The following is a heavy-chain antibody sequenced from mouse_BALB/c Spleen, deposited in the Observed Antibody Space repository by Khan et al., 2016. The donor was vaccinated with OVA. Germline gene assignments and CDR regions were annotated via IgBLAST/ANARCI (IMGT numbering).Heavy chain of an antibody. CDR1: GYTFTTYT. Sequence: QVQLKQSGAELARPGASVKMSCKASGYTFTTYTIHWVKQRPGQGLEWIGYIIPSNDYTNYNQKFKERATLSADKSSNTAYMQLSSLTAEDSAVYNCVREGAYYRSDGWFAYWGQGTRVTVSA. CDR2: IIPSNDYT. J-gene: IGHJ3*01. CDR3: VREGAYYRSDGWFAY. D-gene: IGHD2-14*01. V-gene: IGHV1-4*01.